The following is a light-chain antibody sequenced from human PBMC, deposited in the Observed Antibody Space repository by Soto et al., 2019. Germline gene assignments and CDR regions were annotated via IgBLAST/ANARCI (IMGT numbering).Light chain of an antibody. J-gene: IGKJ2*01. CDR2: GAS. Sequence: DIQMTQSPSSLSASVGDRVIITCRASQTISLYLNWYQQRPGKAPKLLMYGASTLQSGVPSRFGGARSGTEFTLSISSLQPEDSATYYCQQTYSYPNTFGLGTKLEI. V-gene: IGKV1-39*01. CDR3: QQTYSYPNT. CDR1: QTISLY.